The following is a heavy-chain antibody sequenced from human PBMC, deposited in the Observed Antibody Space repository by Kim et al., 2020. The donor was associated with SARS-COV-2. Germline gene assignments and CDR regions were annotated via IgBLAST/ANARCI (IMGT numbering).Heavy chain of an antibody. Sequence: GGSLRLSCAASGFTFSSYGMHWVRQAPGKGLEWVAVIWYDGSNKYYADSVKGRFTISRDNSKNTLYLQMNSLRAEDTAVYYCARESVNYDSSGYSAGFDYWGQRTLVPVSS. CDR3: ARESVNYDSSGYSAGFDY. CDR1: GFTFSSYG. CDR2: IWYDGSNK. J-gene: IGHJ4*02. V-gene: IGHV3-33*01. D-gene: IGHD3-22*01.